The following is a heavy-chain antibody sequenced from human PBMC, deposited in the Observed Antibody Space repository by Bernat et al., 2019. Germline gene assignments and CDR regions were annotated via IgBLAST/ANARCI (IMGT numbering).Heavy chain of an antibody. J-gene: IGHJ3*02. CDR1: GFSLSTSGMC. CDR3: ARLRDSGGPGGNAFDI. CDR2: IDWDDDK. D-gene: IGHD1-26*01. V-gene: IGHV2-70*01. Sequence: QVTLRESGPALVKPTQTLTLTCTFSGFSLSTSGMCVSWIRQPPGKALEWLALIDWDDDKYYSTSLKTRLTISKDTSKNQMVFTIPNRNPVEPATYSCARLRDSGGPGGNAFDIGGKGQMVPAPS.